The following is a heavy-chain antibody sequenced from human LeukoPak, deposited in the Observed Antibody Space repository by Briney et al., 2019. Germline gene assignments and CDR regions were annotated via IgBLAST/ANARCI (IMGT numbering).Heavy chain of an antibody. Sequence: GGSLRLSCAASGFTFSSYGMSWVRQAPGKGLEGVSAISGSGGSTYYADSVKGRFTISRDNSKNTLYLQMNSLRAEDTAVYYCAKDRSYYYGDSDFDYWGQGTLVTVSS. CDR1: GFTFSSYG. J-gene: IGHJ4*02. D-gene: IGHD4-17*01. V-gene: IGHV3-23*01. CDR2: ISGSGGST. CDR3: AKDRSYYYGDSDFDY.